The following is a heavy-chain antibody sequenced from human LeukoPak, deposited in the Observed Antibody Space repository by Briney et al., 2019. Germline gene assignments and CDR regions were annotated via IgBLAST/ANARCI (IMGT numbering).Heavy chain of an antibody. CDR2: IKPDGSAK. V-gene: IGHV3-7*01. CDR1: GFTFSSYW. Sequence: GGSLRLSCAASGFTFSSYWMTWVRQVPGKGLEWVANIKPDGSAKDYVEYVKGRFTISRDNAKNSLYLQMNSLRAEDTAVYYCARDGSAYYNESTGFRGEFDSWGQGALVIVSS. D-gene: IGHD3-22*01. CDR3: ARDGSAYYNESTGFRGEFDS. J-gene: IGHJ4*02.